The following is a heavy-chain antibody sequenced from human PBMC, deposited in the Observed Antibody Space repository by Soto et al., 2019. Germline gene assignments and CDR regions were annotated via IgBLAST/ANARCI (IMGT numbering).Heavy chain of an antibody. CDR3: ARGGGVGVAGSAAFDM. V-gene: IGHV1-2*02. J-gene: IGHJ3*02. Sequence: QLHLVQSGAVVKKPGASVTVSCSASGYPVTAYYMNWVRQAPGRGLEWMGGINPATGAAKYTQTFQGRVTMTRDTYTSTVFLELSGLTSEDTAVFYGARGGGVGVAGSAAFDMWGQGTLVTVSS. CDR2: INPATGAA. D-gene: IGHD3-3*01. CDR1: GYPVTAYY.